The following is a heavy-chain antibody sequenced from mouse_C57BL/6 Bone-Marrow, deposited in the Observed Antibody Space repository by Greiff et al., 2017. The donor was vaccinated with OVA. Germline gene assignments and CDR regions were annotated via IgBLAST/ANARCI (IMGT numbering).Heavy chain of an antibody. CDR1: GFSLTSYG. D-gene: IGHD2-2*01. Sequence: VKLMESGPGLVQPSQSLSITCTVSGFSLTSYGVHWVRQSPGKGLEWLGVIWSGGSTDYNAAFISRLSISKDNSKSQVFFKMNRLQADDTAIYYCARGYGYDGYFDYWGQGTTLTVSS. CDR3: ARGYGYDGYFDY. J-gene: IGHJ2*01. V-gene: IGHV2-2*01. CDR2: IWSGGST.